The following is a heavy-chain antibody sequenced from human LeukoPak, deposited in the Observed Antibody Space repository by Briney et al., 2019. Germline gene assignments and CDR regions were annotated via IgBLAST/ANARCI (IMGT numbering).Heavy chain of an antibody. D-gene: IGHD6-19*01. CDR1: GYSISSGYY. J-gene: IGHJ4*02. Sequence: SETLSLTCTVSGYSISSGYYWGWIRQPPGKGLEWIGSIYHSGSTYYNPSLKSRVTISVDTSKNQFSLKLSSVTAADTAVYYCATVAGTNDYWGQGTLVTVSS. CDR3: ATVAGTNDY. V-gene: IGHV4-38-2*02. CDR2: IYHSGST.